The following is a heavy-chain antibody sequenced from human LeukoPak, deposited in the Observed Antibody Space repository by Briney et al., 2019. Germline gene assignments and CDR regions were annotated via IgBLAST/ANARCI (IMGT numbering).Heavy chain of an antibody. D-gene: IGHD4-17*01. J-gene: IGHJ4*02. CDR3: ARASTAVTTRDYFDY. Sequence: GGSLRLSCEASGFAFSNYFMTWVRQAPGKGLEWVVNIKKDGSEQNYVDSVKGRFTISRDNAKNTLYLELNSLRAEDTAVYYCARASTAVTTRDYFDYWGQGTLVTVSS. V-gene: IGHV3-7*02. CDR1: GFAFSNYF. CDR2: IKKDGSEQ.